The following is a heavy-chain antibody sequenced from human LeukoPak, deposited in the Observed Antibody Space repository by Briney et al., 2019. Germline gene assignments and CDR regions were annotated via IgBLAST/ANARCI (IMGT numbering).Heavy chain of an antibody. CDR1: GFTFSSYA. D-gene: IGHD2-2*01. CDR3: AEDSRYCSSTSCFY. CDR2: ISGSGGST. J-gene: IGHJ4*02. Sequence: PGGSLRLSCAASGFTFSSYAMSWVRQAPGKGLEWVSAISGSGGSTYYADSVKGRFTISRDNSKNTLYLQMNSLRAEDTAVYYCAEDSRYCSSTSCFYWGQGTLVTVSS. V-gene: IGHV3-23*01.